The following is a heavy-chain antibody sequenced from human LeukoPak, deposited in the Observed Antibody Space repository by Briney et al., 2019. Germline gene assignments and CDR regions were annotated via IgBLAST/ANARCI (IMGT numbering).Heavy chain of an antibody. D-gene: IGHD3-22*01. V-gene: IGHV1-69*13. CDR3: ARDYYDSSGYYLIFDY. J-gene: IGHJ4*02. CDR1: GGTFSSYA. Sequence: SVKVSCKASGGTFSSYAISWVRQAPGQGLEWMGGIIPIFGTANYAQKFQGRVTITADESTSTAYMELSSLRSEDTAVYYCARDYYDSSGYYLIFDYWGQGTLVTVSA. CDR2: IIPIFGTA.